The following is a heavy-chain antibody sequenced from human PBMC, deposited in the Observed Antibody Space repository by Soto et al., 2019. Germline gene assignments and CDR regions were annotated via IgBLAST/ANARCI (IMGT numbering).Heavy chain of an antibody. CDR2: ISGSGGST. CDR1: GFTFSSYA. Sequence: EVQVLESGGGLVQPGGSLRLSCAASGFTFSSYAMSWVRQAPGKGLEWVSGISGSGGSTYYADSVKGRFTISRDNSKNTLYLQMNSLRAEDTAVYYCAKDYYGTGGYSYFDYWGQGTLVTVSS. D-gene: IGHD3-22*01. CDR3: AKDYYGTGGYSYFDY. J-gene: IGHJ4*02. V-gene: IGHV3-23*01.